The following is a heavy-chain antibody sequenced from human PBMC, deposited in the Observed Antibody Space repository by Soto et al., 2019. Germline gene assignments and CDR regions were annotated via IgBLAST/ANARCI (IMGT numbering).Heavy chain of an antibody. V-gene: IGHV3-21*01. Sequence: EVQLVESGGGLVKPGGSLRLSCAASGFTFSSYSMNWVRQAPGKGLEWVSSISSSSSYIYYADSVKGRFTISRDNAKNSLYLQMTRLRDEDTAVYYCARDLDNWNDDLDYWGQGTLVTVSS. CDR3: ARDLDNWNDDLDY. CDR1: GFTFSSYS. D-gene: IGHD1-20*01. J-gene: IGHJ4*02. CDR2: ISSSSSYI.